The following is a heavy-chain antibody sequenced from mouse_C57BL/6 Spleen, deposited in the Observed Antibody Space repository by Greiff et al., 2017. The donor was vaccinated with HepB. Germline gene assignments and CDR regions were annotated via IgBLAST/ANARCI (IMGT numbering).Heavy chain of an antibody. D-gene: IGHD3-2*02. Sequence: VQVVESGPELVKPGASVKISCKASGYAFSSSWMNWVKQRPGKGLEWIGRIYPGDGDTNYNGKFKGKATLTADKSSSTAYMQLSSLTSEDSAVYFCASPTAQATPFAYWGQGTLVTVSA. CDR2: IYPGDGDT. J-gene: IGHJ3*01. V-gene: IGHV1-82*01. CDR3: ASPTAQATPFAY. CDR1: GYAFSSSW.